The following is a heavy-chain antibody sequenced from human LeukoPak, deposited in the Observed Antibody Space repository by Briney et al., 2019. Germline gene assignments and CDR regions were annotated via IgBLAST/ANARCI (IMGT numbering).Heavy chain of an antibody. V-gene: IGHV3-21*01. CDR1: GFTFSSYS. CDR3: ARDEYSSSSGFDY. Sequence: GGSLRLSCAASGFTFSSYSMNWVRQAPGKGLEWVSSISSSSSYIYYADSVKGRFTISRDNAKNSLYLQMNSLRAEDTAVSYCARDEYSSSSGFDYWGQGTLVTVSS. D-gene: IGHD6-6*01. CDR2: ISSSSSYI. J-gene: IGHJ4*02.